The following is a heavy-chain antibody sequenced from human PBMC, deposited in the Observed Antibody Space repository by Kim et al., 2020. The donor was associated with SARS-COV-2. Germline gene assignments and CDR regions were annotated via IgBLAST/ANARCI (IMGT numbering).Heavy chain of an antibody. CDR2: INTNTGNP. J-gene: IGHJ3*02. CDR1: GYNFTKYV. CDR3: ARLNAYGSGTYYYPDGLDI. D-gene: IGHD3-10*01. Sequence: ASVKVSCKASGYNFTKYVMNWVRQAPGQGLEWMGWINTNTGNPMYAQGFTGRFVFSLDTSVSTAYLQISSLKAEDSAFYYCARLNAYGSGTYYYPDGLDIWGQGTMVTVSS. V-gene: IGHV7-4-1*02.